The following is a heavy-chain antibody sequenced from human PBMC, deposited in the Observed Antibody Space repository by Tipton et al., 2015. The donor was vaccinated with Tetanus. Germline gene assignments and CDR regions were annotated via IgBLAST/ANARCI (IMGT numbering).Heavy chain of an antibody. V-gene: IGHV1-2*02. J-gene: IGHJ4*02. CDR1: GYTVTGHY. D-gene: IGHD1-26*01. CDR2: INPNSGGA. CDR3: ARSGWEREWELLDN. Sequence: QLVQSGAEVKKPGASVKVSCKASGYTVTGHYMHWVRQAPGQGLEWMGWINPNSGGANYAQKFQGRVTMTRDTSISTAYMELSRLRSDDTAVYYCARSGWEREWELLDNWGQGTLVTVSS.